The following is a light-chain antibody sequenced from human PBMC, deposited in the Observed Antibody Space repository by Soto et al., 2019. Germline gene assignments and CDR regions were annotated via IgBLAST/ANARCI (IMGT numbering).Light chain of an antibody. V-gene: IGLV2-14*01. CDR1: SSDVGGYNY. CDR2: DVS. J-gene: IGLJ1*01. Sequence: QSVLTQPAPAFGSPGQSITISCTGTSSDVGGYNYVSWYQQHPGKAPKLMIYDVSNRPSGVSNRFSGSKSGNTASLTIPGLQAEDEADYYCSSYTSSSTLQGVFGTGTKVTVL. CDR3: SSYTSSSTLQGV.